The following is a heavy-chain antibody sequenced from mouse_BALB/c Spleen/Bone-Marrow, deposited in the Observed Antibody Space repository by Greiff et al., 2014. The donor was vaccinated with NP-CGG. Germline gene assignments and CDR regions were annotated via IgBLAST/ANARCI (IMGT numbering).Heavy chain of an antibody. CDR3: TRRAAYYVDY. CDR1: GYTFTSNP. V-gene: IGHV1-4*01. D-gene: IGHD3-3*01. Sequence: VKLMESGAELARPGASVKMSCKASGYTFTSNPMNWVKQRPGQGLAWIGYINPRSGYSNYNQKFKDKATLTADKSSSTAYMQLSSLTSEDSAVYYCTRRAAYYVDYWGQGTTLTVS. CDR2: INPRSGYS. J-gene: IGHJ2*01.